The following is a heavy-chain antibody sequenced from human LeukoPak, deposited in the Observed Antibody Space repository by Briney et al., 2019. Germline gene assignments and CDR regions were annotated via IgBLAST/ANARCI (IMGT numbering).Heavy chain of an antibody. D-gene: IGHD5-12*01. CDR3: ARGAGEGVDIVATVGGCDY. CDR2: INPNSGGT. Sequence: ASVKVSCKASGYTFTGYYMHWVRQAPGQGLEWMGWINPNSGGTNYAQKFQGRVNMTRDTSISTAYMELSRLRSDDTAVYYCARGAGEGVDIVATVGGCDYWGQGTLVTVSS. V-gene: IGHV1-2*02. J-gene: IGHJ4*02. CDR1: GYTFTGYY.